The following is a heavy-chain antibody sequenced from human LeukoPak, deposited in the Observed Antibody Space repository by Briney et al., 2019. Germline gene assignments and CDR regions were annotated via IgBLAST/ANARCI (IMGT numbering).Heavy chain of an antibody. CDR2: IYYSGST. V-gene: IGHV4-59*01. CDR1: GGSISSYY. J-gene: IGHJ2*01. D-gene: IGHD1-26*01. Sequence: SETLALICTVSGGSISSYYWSWIRQPPGMGLEWIGYIYYSGSTNYNPSLKNRVTISVDTSKDHFSLRLTSVTAADTGMYYCARSFLGDWYFDLWGRGTLVTVSS. CDR3: ARSFLGDWYFDL.